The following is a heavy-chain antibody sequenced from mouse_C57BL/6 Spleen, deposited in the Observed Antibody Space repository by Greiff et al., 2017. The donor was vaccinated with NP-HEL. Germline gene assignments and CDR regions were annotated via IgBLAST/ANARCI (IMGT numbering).Heavy chain of an antibody. CDR1: GYTFTSYW. V-gene: IGHV1-61*01. J-gene: IGHJ1*03. D-gene: IGHD1-1*01. Sequence: QVQLQQPGAELVRPGSSVKLSCKASGYTFTSYWMDWVKQRPGQGLEWIGNIYPSDSEAHYNQKFKDKATLTVDKSSSTASMQLSSLTSEDSAVYYCARSEYYCSSYGYFDVWGTGTTVTVSS. CDR3: ARSEYYCSSYGYFDV. CDR2: IYPSDSEA.